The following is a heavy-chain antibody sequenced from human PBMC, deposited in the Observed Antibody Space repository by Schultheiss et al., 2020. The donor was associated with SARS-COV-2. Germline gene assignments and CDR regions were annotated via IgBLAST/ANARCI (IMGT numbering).Heavy chain of an antibody. V-gene: IGHV1-3*01. CDR2: INAGNGNT. CDR1: GYTFTSYA. CDR3: ARVMGGYYYYGMDV. J-gene: IGHJ6*02. D-gene: IGHD3-10*01. Sequence: ASVKVSCKASGYTFTSYAMHWVRQAPGQRLEWMGWINAGNGNTKYSQKFQGRVTITRDTSASTAYMELSSLRSEDTAVYYCARVMGGYYYYGMDVWGQGTTVTVSS.